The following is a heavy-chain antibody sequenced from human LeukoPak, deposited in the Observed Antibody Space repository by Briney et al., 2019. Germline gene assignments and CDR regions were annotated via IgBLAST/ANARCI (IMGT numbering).Heavy chain of an antibody. D-gene: IGHD3-10*01. CDR2: INQDGTEE. J-gene: IGHJ4*02. Sequence: GGSLRLSCAASGFSLTKYWMTWVRQAPGKGLEWVANINQDGTEENYVASVKGRFTISRDNAKNSLYLQMNSLRAEDTAVYYCAHLPSSGTGIVDYWGQGTLVTVSS. V-gene: IGHV3-7*01. CDR3: AHLPSSGTGIVDY. CDR1: GFSLTKYW.